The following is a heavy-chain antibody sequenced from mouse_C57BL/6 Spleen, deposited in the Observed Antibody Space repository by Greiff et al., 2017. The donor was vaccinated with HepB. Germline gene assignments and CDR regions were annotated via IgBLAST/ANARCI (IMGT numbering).Heavy chain of an antibody. CDR2: INPNNGGT. J-gene: IGHJ1*03. CDR1: GYTFTDYY. CDR3: ARGLITTVVENWYFDV. V-gene: IGHV1-26*01. D-gene: IGHD1-1*01. Sequence: VQLQQSGPELVKPGASVKISCKASGYTFTDYYMNWVKQSHGKSLEWIGDINPNNGGTSYNQKFKGKATLTVDKSSSTAYMELRSLTSEYSAVYYCARGLITTVVENWYFDVWGTGTTVTVSS.